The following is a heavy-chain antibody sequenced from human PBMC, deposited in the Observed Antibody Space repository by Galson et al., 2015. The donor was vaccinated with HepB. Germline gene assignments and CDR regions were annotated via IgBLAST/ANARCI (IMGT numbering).Heavy chain of an antibody. CDR2: ISDSGDAT. CDR1: GFKFSNYA. V-gene: IGHV3-23*01. J-gene: IGHJ5*02. CDR3: ARESNDYGDHGGWFDA. Sequence: SLRLSCAASGFKFSNYAVVWVRQTPGKGLEWVSSISDSGDATYNSDSVRGRLTASRDNFKNTLFLQMKGLRAEDTAVYYCARESNDYGDHGGWFDAWGQGTLVTVSS. D-gene: IGHD4-17*01.